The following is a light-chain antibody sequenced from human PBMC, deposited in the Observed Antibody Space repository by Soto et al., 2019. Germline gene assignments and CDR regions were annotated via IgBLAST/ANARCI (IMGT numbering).Light chain of an antibody. J-gene: IGKJ5*01. CDR3: QEAHGT. CDR1: QGISGY. V-gene: IGKV1-39*01. Sequence: DTQMTQSPSSLSASVGDRVTITCRASQGISGYLSWFQQKPGKAPKLLIYAASTLQSGVPPRFSGGGSGTQFTLTISSLQPQDFATYYCQEAHGTFGQGTRLETK. CDR2: AAS.